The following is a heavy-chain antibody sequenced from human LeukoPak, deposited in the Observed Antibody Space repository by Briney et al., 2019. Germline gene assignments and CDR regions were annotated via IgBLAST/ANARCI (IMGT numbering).Heavy chain of an antibody. CDR2: ISGSGGST. J-gene: IGHJ4*02. V-gene: IGHV3-23*01. CDR3: ARRSSGSYLGY. CDR1: GFTFSSYA. Sequence: GGSLRLSCAASGFTFSSYAMSWVRQAPGKGLEWVSAISGSGGSTYYADSVKGRFTISRDNSKNTLYLQMNSLRAEDTAVYYCARRSSGSYLGYWGQGTLVTVSS. D-gene: IGHD3-10*01.